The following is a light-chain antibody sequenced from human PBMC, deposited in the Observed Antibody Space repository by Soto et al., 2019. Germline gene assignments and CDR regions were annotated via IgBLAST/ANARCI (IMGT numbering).Light chain of an antibody. V-gene: IGKV3-20*01. CDR1: QSVSNNY. J-gene: IGKJ1*01. Sequence: EIVLTQSPGSLSLSPGERAALSCRASQSVSNNYLAWYQQKSGQAPRLLIYGAFSRANGIPVRFSGSASGTDFTLIISRLEPEDVAVYYCQQYGSLPKTFGQGTKV. CDR3: QQYGSLPKT. CDR2: GAF.